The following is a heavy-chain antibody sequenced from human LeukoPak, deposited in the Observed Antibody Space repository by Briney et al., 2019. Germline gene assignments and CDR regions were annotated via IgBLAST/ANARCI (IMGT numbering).Heavy chain of an antibody. CDR2: IYYSGST. D-gene: IGHD5-24*01. CDR1: GGSISSYY. CDR3: ARVGDGYNLVHYFDY. J-gene: IGHJ4*02. Sequence: SETLSLTCTVSGGSISSYYWSWIRQPPGKGLEWIGYIYYSGSTNYNPSLKSRVTISVDTSKNQFSLKLSTVTAADTAVYYCARVGDGYNLVHYFDYWGQGTLVTVSS. V-gene: IGHV4-59*01.